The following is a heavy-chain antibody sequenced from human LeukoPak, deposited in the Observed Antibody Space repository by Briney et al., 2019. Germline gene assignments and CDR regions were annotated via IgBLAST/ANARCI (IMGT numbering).Heavy chain of an antibody. D-gene: IGHD4-23*01. Sequence: GESLKISCKGSGYSFTSYWIGWVRQMPGKGLEWMGIIYPGDSDTRYSPSFRGQVTISADKSISTAYLQWSSLKASDTAMYYCARLADYGGNPNWFDPWGQGTLVTVSS. CDR1: GYSFTSYW. CDR2: IYPGDSDT. V-gene: IGHV5-51*01. CDR3: ARLADYGGNPNWFDP. J-gene: IGHJ5*02.